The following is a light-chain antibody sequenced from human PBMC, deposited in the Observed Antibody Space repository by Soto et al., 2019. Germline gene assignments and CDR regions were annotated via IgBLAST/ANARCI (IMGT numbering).Light chain of an antibody. CDR2: GAS. V-gene: IGKV3-20*01. CDR1: QSVSSSY. CDR3: QKYGGAPAWT. Sequence: EIVLTQSRGTLSLSPGERATLSCRASQSVSSSYLAWYQQKPGQAPRLLIYGASSSATGIPDRFSGSGSGTEFTLTISRQEPEDFAVYYCQKYGGAPAWTFGQGTKVDIK. J-gene: IGKJ1*01.